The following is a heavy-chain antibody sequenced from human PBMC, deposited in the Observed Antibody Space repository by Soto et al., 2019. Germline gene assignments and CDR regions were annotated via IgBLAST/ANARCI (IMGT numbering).Heavy chain of an antibody. Sequence: GESLKISCKGSGYSFTRFWIAWVRQMPGKGLEWMGIIYPDDSETKYSPSFQGQVIISADKSISTAYLQWSGLKASDTAIYYCARQPTIGYYPYYYYAMDVWGQGATVTVSS. D-gene: IGHD5-18*01. J-gene: IGHJ6*02. CDR3: ARQPTIGYYPYYYYAMDV. V-gene: IGHV5-51*01. CDR1: GYSFTRFW. CDR2: IYPDDSET.